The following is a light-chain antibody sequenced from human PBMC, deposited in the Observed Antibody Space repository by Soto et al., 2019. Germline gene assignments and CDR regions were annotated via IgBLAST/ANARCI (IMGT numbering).Light chain of an antibody. CDR1: QSVRDSH. CDR3: EQYDNQQWT. V-gene: IGKV3-20*01. Sequence: EIVLTQSPGTLSSSPGGRVTLSCRASQSVRDSHLAWFQQKPGQAPRLLIYDASRRATGIPDRFSGSGSGTEFTLTISRLEPDDVAVYYCEQYDNQQWTFGQGNKVEIK. CDR2: DAS. J-gene: IGKJ1*01.